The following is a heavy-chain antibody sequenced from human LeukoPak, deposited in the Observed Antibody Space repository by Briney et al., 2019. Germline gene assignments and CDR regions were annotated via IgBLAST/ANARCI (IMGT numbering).Heavy chain of an antibody. J-gene: IGHJ5*02. CDR3: ARGFTLVRGVWNRSDP. Sequence: SETLSLTCAVYGGSFSGYYWSWIRQPPGKGLEWIGEINHSGSTNYNPSLKSRVTISVDTSKNQFSLKLSSVTAADTAVYYCARGFTLVRGVWNRSDPWGQGTLVTVSS. V-gene: IGHV4-34*01. CDR1: GGSFSGYY. D-gene: IGHD3-10*01. CDR2: INHSGST.